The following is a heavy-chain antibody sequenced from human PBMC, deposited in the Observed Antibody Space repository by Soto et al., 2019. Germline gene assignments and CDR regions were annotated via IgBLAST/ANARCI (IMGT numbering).Heavy chain of an antibody. CDR3: ARDSGAKLSSS. CDR2: IVPIYRTA. Sequence: SVKVSCTASGGTFSSYRINWVRQAPGQGLEWVGGIVPIYRTADYAQKFQGRVTITADESARTAYMELRSLKSQDTAVYYCARDSGAKLSSSWGQGTLVTVSS. CDR1: GGTFSSYR. D-gene: IGHD6-13*01. J-gene: IGHJ4*02. V-gene: IGHV1-69*13.